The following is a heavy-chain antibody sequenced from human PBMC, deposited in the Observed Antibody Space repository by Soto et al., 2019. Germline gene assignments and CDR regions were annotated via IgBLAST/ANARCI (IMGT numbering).Heavy chain of an antibody. CDR3: ARDEAYCSGGSCYSSFDY. J-gene: IGHJ4*02. CDR1: GYTFTSYG. V-gene: IGHV1-18*01. CDR2: ISAYNGNT. Sequence: QVQLVQSGAEVKKPGASVKVSCKASGYTFTSYGISWVRQAPGQGLEWMGWISAYNGNTNYAQKLQGRVTMTTDTSTSTAYMELSSLRSDDTAVYYCARDEAYCSGGSCYSSFDYWGQGTLVTVSS. D-gene: IGHD2-15*01.